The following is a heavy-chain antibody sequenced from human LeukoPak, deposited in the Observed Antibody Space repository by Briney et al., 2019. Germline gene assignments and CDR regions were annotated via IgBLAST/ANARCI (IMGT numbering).Heavy chain of an antibody. CDR2: INHSGST. J-gene: IGHJ4*02. V-gene: IGHV4-34*01. CDR3: ARVGIHGYYFDY. D-gene: IGHD3-10*01. CDR1: GESFSGYY. Sequence: SETLSLTCAVYGESFSGYYWTWIRQPPGKGLEWIGEINHSGSTNYNPSLKSRVTISVDTSKNQFSLKLSSVTAADTAVYYCARVGIHGYYFDYWGQGTLVTVSS.